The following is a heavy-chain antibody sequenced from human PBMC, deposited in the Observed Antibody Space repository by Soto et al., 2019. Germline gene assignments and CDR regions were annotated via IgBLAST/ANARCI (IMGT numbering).Heavy chain of an antibody. V-gene: IGHV1-69*13. D-gene: IGHD5-12*01. Sequence: SVKVSCQASGGSFSNFGISWVRQAPGQGLEWMGGIVPVFGRPNYAQRFRGRLTITADESTSTGYMELISLRSDDTDVYYCAREGSGYNFWGQGTQVTVSS. CDR2: IVPVFGRP. CDR3: AREGSGYNF. J-gene: IGHJ4*02. CDR1: GGSFSNFG.